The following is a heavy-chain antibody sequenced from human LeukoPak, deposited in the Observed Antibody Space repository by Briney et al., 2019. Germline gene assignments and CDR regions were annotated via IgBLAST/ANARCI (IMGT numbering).Heavy chain of an antibody. J-gene: IGHJ4*02. Sequence: ASVKVSCKASGYTFTSYYMHWVRQAPGQGLEWMGIINPSGGSTSYAQKFQGRVTMTRDMSTSTVYMELSSLRAEDTAVYYCAKGGIAAPFDYWGQGTLVTVSS. CDR1: GYTFTSYY. CDR2: INPSGGST. CDR3: AKGGIAAPFDY. V-gene: IGHV1-46*01. D-gene: IGHD6-13*01.